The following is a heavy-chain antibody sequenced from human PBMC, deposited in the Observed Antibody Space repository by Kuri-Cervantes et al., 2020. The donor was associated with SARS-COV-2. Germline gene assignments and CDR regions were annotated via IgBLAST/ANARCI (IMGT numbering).Heavy chain of an antibody. CDR1: GFTCSSNY. CDR2: ISYYGSNK. CDR3: ARDRLWAFDI. V-gene: IGHV3-30*03. J-gene: IGHJ3*02. Sequence: LXCAPSGFTCSSNYMSWVRQAPGKGLEWVAVISYYGSNKYYADSVTGRFPISRDNAKNSVYLQMNSLRDEDTAVYYCARDRLWAFDIWGQGTMVTVSS.